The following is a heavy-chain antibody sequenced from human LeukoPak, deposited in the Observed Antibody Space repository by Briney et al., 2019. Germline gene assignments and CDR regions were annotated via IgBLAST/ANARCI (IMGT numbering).Heavy chain of an antibody. V-gene: IGHV4-4*07. CDR1: GGSMSGYF. Sequence: SETLSLTCTVSGGSMSGYFWAWIRRPAGKGLEWIGRIYSSGTTNYNLSLKSRVAMSLDTSKNQFSLSLTSVTAADTAVYYCAREARGGSTYFDNWGQGTLVTVSS. CDR3: AREARGGSTYFDN. J-gene: IGHJ4*02. CDR2: IYSSGTT. D-gene: IGHD1-26*01.